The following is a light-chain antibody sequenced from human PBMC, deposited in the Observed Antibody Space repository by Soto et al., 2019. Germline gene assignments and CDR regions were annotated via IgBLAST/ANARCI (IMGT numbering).Light chain of an antibody. CDR3: QHYGGSPPYT. J-gene: IGKJ2*01. CDR2: GAS. V-gene: IGKV3-20*01. CDR1: QSVSKSY. Sequence: VVLTQSPGTLSLSPGERATLSCRASQSVSKSYLAWYQQKAGQAPRLLIYGASRGATGIPDRFSGSGSGTDFTLTITRLEPEDFAVYHCQHYGGSPPYTFGQGTKLEIK.